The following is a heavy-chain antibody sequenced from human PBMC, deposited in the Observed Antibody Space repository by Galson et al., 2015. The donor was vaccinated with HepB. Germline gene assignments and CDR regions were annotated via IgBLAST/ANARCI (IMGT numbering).Heavy chain of an antibody. CDR2: INPNSGDT. J-gene: IGHJ5*02. CDR1: GYSLTAHY. V-gene: IGHV1-2*02. Sequence: SVKVSCKASGYSLTAHYVHWVRQAPGQGLEWMGWINPNSGDTNYAQKFQGRVTMTRDTSISTAYMELSSLRSDDTVVYYCASAACTYTTSCSPDFPWGQGTLVTVSS. D-gene: IGHD3-16*01. CDR3: ASAACTYTTSCSPDFP.